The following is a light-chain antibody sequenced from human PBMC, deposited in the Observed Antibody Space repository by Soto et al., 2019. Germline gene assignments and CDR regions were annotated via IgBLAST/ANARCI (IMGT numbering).Light chain of an antibody. J-gene: IGKJ4*01. V-gene: IGKV1-12*02. CDR3: QQAYIFPFS. CDR2: GEF. CDR1: QVISNS. Sequence: DVQMTQSPSSVSASVGDRVTLTCRASQVISNSLAWYQQKPGKAPRLLIYGEFNLQGGVPSRFSGSGSGTHFFLTSSSLQPEDFATYYCQQAYIFPFSFGGGTKVEIK.